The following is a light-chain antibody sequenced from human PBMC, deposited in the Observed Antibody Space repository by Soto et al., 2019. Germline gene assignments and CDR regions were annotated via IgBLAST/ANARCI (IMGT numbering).Light chain of an antibody. CDR3: QHFSNSPSIT. V-gene: IGKV3D-15*01. CDR2: GAS. CDR1: QRVYSN. Sequence: EIVMTQSPATLSVSPGERATLSCRASQRVYSNLAWYQQRPGQAPRLLIYGASTRATGIPVRFSGSGSGTDFTLTISRLEHDDFAVYYCQHFSNSPSITFGQGTRLEI. J-gene: IGKJ5*01.